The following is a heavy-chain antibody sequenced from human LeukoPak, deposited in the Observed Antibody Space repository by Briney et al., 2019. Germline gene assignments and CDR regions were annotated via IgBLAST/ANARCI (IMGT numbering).Heavy chain of an antibody. CDR2: IYHSGST. Sequence: SETLSLTCAVSGYSISSGYYWGWIRQPPGKGLEWIGSIYHSGSTYYNPSLKSRVTISVDTSKNQFSLKLSSVTAADTAVYYCATSDYGSGSHDYWGQGTLVTVPS. CDR3: ATSDYGSGSHDY. V-gene: IGHV4-38-2*01. CDR1: GYSISSGYY. D-gene: IGHD3-10*01. J-gene: IGHJ4*02.